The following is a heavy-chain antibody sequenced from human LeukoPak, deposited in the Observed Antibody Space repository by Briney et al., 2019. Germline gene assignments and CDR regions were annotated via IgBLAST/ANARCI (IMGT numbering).Heavy chain of an antibody. CDR1: GGSISSSSHY. CDR2: MYYRGST. V-gene: IGHV4-39*07. J-gene: IGHJ4*02. CDR3: ATTTIRLGY. Sequence: SETLSLTCTISGGSISSSSHYWGWIRQPPGKGLEWIGSMYYRGSTYHNPSLKSRVTISVDTSKNQFSLKLSSVTAADTAVYYCATTTIRLGYWGQGTLVTVSS. D-gene: IGHD1-26*01.